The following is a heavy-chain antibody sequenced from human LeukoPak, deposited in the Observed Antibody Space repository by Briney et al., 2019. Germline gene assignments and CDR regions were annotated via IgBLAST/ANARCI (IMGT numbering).Heavy chain of an antibody. D-gene: IGHD5-24*01. J-gene: IGHJ4*02. CDR3: AGDTKVERDFDY. V-gene: IGHV3-21*01. CDR1: GFTFSSYS. CDR2: ISSSSSYI. Sequence: GGSLRLSCVASGFTFSSYSMNWVRQAPGKGLEWVSSISSSSSYIYYADSVKGRFTISRDNAKNSLYLQMNSLRAEDTAVYYCAGDTKVERDFDYWGQGTLVTVPS.